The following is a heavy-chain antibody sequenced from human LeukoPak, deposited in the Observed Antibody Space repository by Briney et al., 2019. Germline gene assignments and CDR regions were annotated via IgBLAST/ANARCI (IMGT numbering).Heavy chain of an antibody. CDR2: INYSGST. V-gene: IGHV4-39*01. CDR1: GGAISSSSYY. CDR3: ARGYDSSAYYPFNY. Sequence: SETLSLTCTVSGGAISSSSYYWGWIRQPPGRGLEWIGSINYSGSTYYNPSLKSRVTISVDTSKNQFSLKLSSVTAADTAVYYCARGYDSSAYYPFNYWGQGTLVTVSS. D-gene: IGHD3-22*01. J-gene: IGHJ4*02.